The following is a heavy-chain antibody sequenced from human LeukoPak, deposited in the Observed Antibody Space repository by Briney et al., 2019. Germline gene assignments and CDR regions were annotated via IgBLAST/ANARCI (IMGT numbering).Heavy chain of an antibody. CDR3: AREGSMGLTGTYHFDY. CDR2: IIPIFGIA. J-gene: IGHJ4*02. Sequence: SVKVSCKASGGTFSSYAISWVRQAPGQGLEWMGRIIPIFGIANYAQKFQGRVTITADESTSTAYMELSSLRSEDTAVYYCAREGSMGLTGTYHFDYWGQGTLVTVSS. D-gene: IGHD1-7*01. CDR1: GGTFSSYA. V-gene: IGHV1-69*15.